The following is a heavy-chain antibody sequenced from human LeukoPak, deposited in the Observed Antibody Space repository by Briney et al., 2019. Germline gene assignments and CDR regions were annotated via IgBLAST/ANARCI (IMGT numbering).Heavy chain of an antibody. CDR2: IIPIFGTA. CDR1: GGTFSSYA. CDR3: ARSPGIAAKFAYYYYGMDV. D-gene: IGHD6-13*01. V-gene: IGHV1-69*13. Sequence: GASVKVSCTASGGTFSSYAISWVRQAPGQGLEWMGGIIPIFGTANYAQKFQGRVTITADESTSTAYMELSSLRSEDTAVYYCARSPGIAAKFAYYYYGMDVWGQGTTVTVSS. J-gene: IGHJ6*02.